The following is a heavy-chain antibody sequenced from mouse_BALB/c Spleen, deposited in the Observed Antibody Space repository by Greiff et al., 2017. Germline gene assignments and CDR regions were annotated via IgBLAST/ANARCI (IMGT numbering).Heavy chain of an antibody. J-gene: IGHJ2*01. CDR3: ARGEPYYGNSH. Sequence: EVKLMESGGGLVQPGGSRKLSCAASGFTFSSFGMHWVRQAPEKGLEWVATINSNGGSTYYPDSVKGRFTISRDNAKNTLYLQMSSLKSEDTAMYYCARGEPYYGNSHWGQGTTLTVSS. CDR1: GFTFSSFG. CDR2: INSNGGST. V-gene: IGHV5-6-3*01. D-gene: IGHD2-10*01.